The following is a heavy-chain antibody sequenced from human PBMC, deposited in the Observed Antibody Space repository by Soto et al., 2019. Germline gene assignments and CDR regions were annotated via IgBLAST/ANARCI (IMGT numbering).Heavy chain of an antibody. CDR1: GGTFSSYA. CDR3: ARDGSGSQKAANWFDP. D-gene: IGHD3-10*01. J-gene: IGHJ5*02. CDR2: IIPIFGTA. V-gene: IGHV1-69*12. Sequence: QVQLVQSGAEVKKPGSSVKVSCKASGGTFSSYAISWVRQAPGQGLEWMGGIIPIFGTANYAQKFQGRVTITADESTSTAYMELSSLRSEDTALYYCARDGSGSQKAANWFDPWGQGTLVTVSS.